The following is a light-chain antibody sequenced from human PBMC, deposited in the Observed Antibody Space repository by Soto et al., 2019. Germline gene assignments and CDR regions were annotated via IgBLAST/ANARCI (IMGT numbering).Light chain of an antibody. J-gene: IGKJ4*01. V-gene: IGKV1-9*01. CDR1: QGIRRF. CDR3: QHLNTYPLT. Sequence: DIQLTQSPSFLSASIGDRVTITCRASQGIRRFLAWYQQKPGKAPNLLISGASILRTGVPSRFSGSGSGTEFTLTISSLQPDDVAPYYCQHLNTYPLTFGGGTQVEI. CDR2: GAS.